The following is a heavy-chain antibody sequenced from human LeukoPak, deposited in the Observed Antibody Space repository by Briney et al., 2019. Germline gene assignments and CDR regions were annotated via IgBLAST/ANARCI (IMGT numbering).Heavy chain of an antibody. CDR3: ARASAYVWGSYRYTDYNWFDP. CDR2: TNPNSGNT. Sequence: ASVKVSCKASGYTFTSYDINWVRQATGQGLEWMGWTNPNSGNTGYAQKFQGRVTMTRNTSISTAYMELSSLRSEDTAVYYCARASAYVWGSYRYTDYNWFDPWGQGTLVTVSS. V-gene: IGHV1-8*01. CDR1: GYTFTSYD. J-gene: IGHJ5*02. D-gene: IGHD3-16*02.